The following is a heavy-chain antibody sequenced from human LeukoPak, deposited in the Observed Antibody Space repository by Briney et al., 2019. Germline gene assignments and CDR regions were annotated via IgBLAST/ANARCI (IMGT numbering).Heavy chain of an antibody. Sequence: ASVKVSCKASGYTFTSYGISWVRQAPGQGLEWMGWINPNSGGANYAQILHDRVTMTRDTSISTAYMELTRLTSDDTAVYYCARVEYYYGSGSPTTPKDWGQGTLVTVSS. D-gene: IGHD3-10*01. V-gene: IGHV1-2*02. J-gene: IGHJ4*02. CDR1: GYTFTSYG. CDR3: ARVEYYYGSGSPTTPKD. CDR2: INPNSGGA.